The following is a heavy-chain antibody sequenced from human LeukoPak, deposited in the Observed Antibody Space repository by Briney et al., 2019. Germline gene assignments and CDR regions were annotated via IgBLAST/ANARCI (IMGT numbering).Heavy chain of an antibody. Sequence: GGSLRLSCASSGFTFSTYSMNWVRQAPGKGLEWVSAVGGTDGRTYYAAFVKGRFTIYRDNSKNTLYLQMNSLRAEDTAVYYCAKDGSYYFDYWGQGTLVTVSS. CDR2: VGGTDGRT. V-gene: IGHV3-23*01. CDR3: AKDGSYYFDY. J-gene: IGHJ4*02. CDR1: GFTFSTYS.